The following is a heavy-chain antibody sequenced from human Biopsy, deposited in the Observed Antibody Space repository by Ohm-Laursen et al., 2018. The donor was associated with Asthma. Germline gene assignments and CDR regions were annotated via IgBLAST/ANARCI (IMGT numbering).Heavy chain of an antibody. CDR1: GFTFSSYS. CDR3: VKDHSAGYYYFDD. CDR2: IATDGTNK. D-gene: IGHD2-21*01. J-gene: IGHJ4*02. Sequence: GSLRLSCAASGFTFSSYSMHWVCQAPGRGPEYVSFIATDGTNKFYADSVKGRFTVSRDNSKHTLYLHMTGLRADDTGVYYCVKDHSAGYYYFDDWGQGAQVTVSS. V-gene: IGHV3-64D*08.